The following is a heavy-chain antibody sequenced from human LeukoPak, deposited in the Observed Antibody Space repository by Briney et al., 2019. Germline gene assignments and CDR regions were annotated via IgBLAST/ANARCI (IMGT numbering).Heavy chain of an antibody. V-gene: IGHV1-46*01. CDR1: GYTFTSYY. CDR2: INPSGGST. J-gene: IGHJ4*02. CDR3: AREGYYYDSSGYFPYFDY. D-gene: IGHD3-22*01. Sequence: ASVKVSCKASGYTFTSYYMHWVRQAPGQGLEWIGIINPSGGSTSYAQKFQGRVTMTRDTSTSTVYMELSSLRSEDTAVYYCAREGYYYDSSGYFPYFDYWGQGTLVTVSS.